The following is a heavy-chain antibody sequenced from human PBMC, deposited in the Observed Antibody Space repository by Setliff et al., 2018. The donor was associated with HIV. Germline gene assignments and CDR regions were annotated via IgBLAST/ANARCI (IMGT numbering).Heavy chain of an antibody. CDR3: ARHRDGGTYPLDY. J-gene: IGHJ4*02. V-gene: IGHV4-38-2*01. CDR1: GYSISSGYY. Sequence: PSETLSLTCGVSGYSISSGYYWGWIRQPPGKGLEWIGSIYHNGITYYNPSLKSRVTISVDTSQNQFSLQLTSVTAADTAVYYCARHRDGGTYPLDYWGQGTLVTVSS. D-gene: IGHD1-26*01. CDR2: IYHNGIT.